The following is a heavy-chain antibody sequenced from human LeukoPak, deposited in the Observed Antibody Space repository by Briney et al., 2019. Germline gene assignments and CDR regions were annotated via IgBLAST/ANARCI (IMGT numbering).Heavy chain of an antibody. J-gene: IGHJ4*02. CDR2: IYSGGST. D-gene: IGHD6-19*01. V-gene: IGHV3-66*01. CDR1: GFTVSSNY. CDR3: ARGIAVADTGFFDY. Sequence: GGSLRLSCAASGFTVSSNYMTWVRQAPGRGLEWVSVIYSGGSTYYADSVKGRFTISRDNSKSTLYLQMNSLRVEDTAVYYCARGIAVADTGFFDYWGQGTLVTVSS.